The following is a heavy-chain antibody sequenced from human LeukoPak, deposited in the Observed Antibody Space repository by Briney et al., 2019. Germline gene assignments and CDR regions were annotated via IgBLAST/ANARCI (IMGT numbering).Heavy chain of an antibody. CDR2: INPNSGGT. D-gene: IGHD3-3*01. CDR3: SVHTQYYDFWSGYYLGYYFDY. Sequence: ASVKVSCKASGYTFTGYYMHWVRQAPGQGLEWMGWINPNSGGTNYVQKFQGRVTMSRDTSISTAYMELSRLRSDDTAVYYCSVHTQYYDFWSGYYLGYYFDYWGQGTLVTVSS. CDR1: GYTFTGYY. J-gene: IGHJ4*02. V-gene: IGHV1-2*02.